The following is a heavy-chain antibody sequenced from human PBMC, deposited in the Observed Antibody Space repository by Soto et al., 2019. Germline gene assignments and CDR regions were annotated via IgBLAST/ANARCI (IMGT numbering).Heavy chain of an antibody. CDR1: GFTFSNYA. Sequence: EVQLLESGGVLVQPGGSLRLSCAASGFTFSNYAMSWVRQTTGKGLEWVSTISGGGGNTYYPDSVKGRFTISRDNSKDTVYLQMNSLRAEDTAIYYCAKDRLGRGADYLGQGALVTVTS. D-gene: IGHD6-6*01. J-gene: IGHJ4*02. CDR2: ISGGGGNT. V-gene: IGHV3-23*01. CDR3: AKDRLGRGADY.